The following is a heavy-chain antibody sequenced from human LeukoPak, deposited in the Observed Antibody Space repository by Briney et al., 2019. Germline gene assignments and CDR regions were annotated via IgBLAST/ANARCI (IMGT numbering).Heavy chain of an antibody. V-gene: IGHV1-18*01. J-gene: IGHJ4*02. CDR3: ARDGVLYDYVWGTDY. CDR2: ISAYNGNT. D-gene: IGHD3-16*01. Sequence: ISAYNGNTNYAQKLQGRVTMTTDTSTSTAYMELRSLRSDDTAVYYCARDGVLYDYVWGTDYWGQGTLVTVSS.